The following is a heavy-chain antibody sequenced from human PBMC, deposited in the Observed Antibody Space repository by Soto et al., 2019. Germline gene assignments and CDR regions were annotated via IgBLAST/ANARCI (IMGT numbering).Heavy chain of an antibody. V-gene: IGHV4-34*01. D-gene: IGHD1-1*01. CDR1: GGSFSDYY. CDR3: ARLHWHPRGRHYYYYDTDV. Sequence: SETLSLTCAMYGGSFSDYYWSWVRQPPGKGLEWIGEINHGGNSNYNPSLKSRVTISVDTSNNQFSLKLTSVTAADTAVYYCARLHWHPRGRHYYYYDTDVWGKGTTVTVSS. CDR2: INHGGNS. J-gene: IGHJ6*04.